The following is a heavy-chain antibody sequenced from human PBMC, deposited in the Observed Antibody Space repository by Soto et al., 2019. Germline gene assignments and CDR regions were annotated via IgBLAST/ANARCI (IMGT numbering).Heavy chain of an antibody. J-gene: IGHJ6*02. V-gene: IGHV4-34*01. Sequence: SETLSLTCAVYGGSFSGYYWSWIRQPPGKGLEWIGEINHSGSTNYNPSLKSRVTISVDTSKNQFSLKLSSVTAADTAVYYCARGCSSTSCYGVHYYYYYGMDVWGQGTTVTVSS. CDR3: ARGCSSTSCYGVHYYYYYGMDV. CDR2: INHSGST. D-gene: IGHD2-2*01. CDR1: GGSFSGYY.